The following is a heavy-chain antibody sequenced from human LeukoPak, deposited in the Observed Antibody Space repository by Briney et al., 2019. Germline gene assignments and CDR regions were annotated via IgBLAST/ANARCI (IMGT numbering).Heavy chain of an antibody. CDR3: ARVWGYAANLNY. J-gene: IGHJ4*02. CDR2: INPNSGGT. D-gene: IGHD3-16*01. CDR1: VYTFTGYY. V-gene: IGHV1-2*02. Sequence: ASVNVSCKASVYTFTGYYMHWVRQAPGQGLEWMGWINPNSGGTNYAQKFQGRVTMTRDTSISTAYMELSRLRSDDTAVYYCARVWGYAANLNYWGQGTLVTVSS.